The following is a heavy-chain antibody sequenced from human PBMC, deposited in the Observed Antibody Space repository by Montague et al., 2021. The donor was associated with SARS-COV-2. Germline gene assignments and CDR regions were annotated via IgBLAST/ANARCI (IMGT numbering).Heavy chain of an antibody. CDR1: GGSITVSRYD. V-gene: IGHV4-39*01. CDR2: VHYTGTT. D-gene: IGHD1-1*01. CDR3: ARHRANAGSFDI. Sequence: SETLSLTCPVSGGSITVSRYDWGWLRQPPGKGLEWIGSVHYTGTTSYNESLKGRLTISVDTSENQFSLRMTSVTASDTAVYYYARHRANAGSFDIWGHGTLVTVSS. J-gene: IGHJ3*02.